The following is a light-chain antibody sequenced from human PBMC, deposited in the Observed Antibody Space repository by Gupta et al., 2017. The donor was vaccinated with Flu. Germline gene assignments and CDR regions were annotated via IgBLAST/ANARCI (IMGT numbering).Light chain of an antibody. V-gene: IGKV3-15*01. CDR2: GAS. CDR1: QSVTSN. Sequence: EILMTQSPATLSVSPGERATLSCRASQSVTSNLAWYQHKPGQAPRLLIYGASTRATGIPARFSGSGSGTEFTLTISSLQSEDFALYYCQQDNDWPRTFGQGTKVEIK. J-gene: IGKJ1*01. CDR3: QQDNDWPRT.